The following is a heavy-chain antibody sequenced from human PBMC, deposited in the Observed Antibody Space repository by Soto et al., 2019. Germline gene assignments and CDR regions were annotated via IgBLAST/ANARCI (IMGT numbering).Heavy chain of an antibody. CDR3: ARQGGRGGGSDY. D-gene: IGHD3-10*01. CDR1: GYKFTDYW. J-gene: IGHJ4*02. Sequence: GESLKISCXASGYKFTDYWIAWVRQMPGKGLEWMGIIYVGDSETRYSPSFQGQVTISADKSITTAYLQWSSLKASDTAIYYCARQGGRGGGSDYWGQGTPVTVSS. V-gene: IGHV5-51*01. CDR2: IYVGDSET.